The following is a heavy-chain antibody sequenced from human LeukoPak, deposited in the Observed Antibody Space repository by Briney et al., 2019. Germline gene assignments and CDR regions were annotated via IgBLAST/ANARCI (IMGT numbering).Heavy chain of an antibody. CDR1: GDSISNGHY. V-gene: IGHV4-38-2*02. CDR2: IYHSGTT. D-gene: IGHD2-2*02. Sequence: SETLSLTCTVSGDSISNGHYWGWIRQPPGKGLDWIGSIYHSGTTYYNPSLKSRVTLSVDTSKNQFSLKLSSVTAADTAVYYCARVVETPDCSSTSCYTSYYFDYWGQGTLVTVSS. J-gene: IGHJ4*02. CDR3: ARVVETPDCSSTSCYTSYYFDY.